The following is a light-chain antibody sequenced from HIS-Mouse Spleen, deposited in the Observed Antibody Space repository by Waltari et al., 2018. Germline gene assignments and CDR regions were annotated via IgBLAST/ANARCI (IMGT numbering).Light chain of an antibody. J-gene: IGLJ1*01. V-gene: IGLV2-14*01. Sequence: QSALTQPASVSGSPGQSITISCTGTSSDVGGYNYVSWYQQHPGKAPKLMIYEVSNRPSGVPNRCSGSKSGNTASLTISGLQAEDEADYYCSSYTSSSTFFGTGTKVTVL. CDR1: SSDVGGYNY. CDR3: SSYTSSSTF. CDR2: EVS.